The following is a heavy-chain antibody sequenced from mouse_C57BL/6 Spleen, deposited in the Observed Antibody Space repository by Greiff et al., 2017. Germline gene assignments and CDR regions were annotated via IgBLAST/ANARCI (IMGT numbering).Heavy chain of an antibody. V-gene: IGHV1-42*01. J-gene: IGHJ3*01. CDR3: ADYYGSSPWFAD. D-gene: IGHD1-1*01. CDR1: GYSFTGYY. CDR2: INPSTGGT. Sequence: VQLQQSGPELVKPGASVKISCKASGYSFTGYYMNWVKQSPEQSLEWIGEINPSTGGTTYNQKFKAKATLTVDKSSSTAYMQLKSLTSEDSAVYYCADYYGSSPWFADWGQGTLVTVSA.